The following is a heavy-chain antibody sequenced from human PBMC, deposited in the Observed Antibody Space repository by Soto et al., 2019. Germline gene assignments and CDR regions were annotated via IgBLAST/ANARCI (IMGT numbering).Heavy chain of an antibody. CDR1: GFTFSNYA. V-gene: IGHV3-30*04. J-gene: IGHJ4*02. CDR2: IPFDSNNK. CDR3: ARDPEARYYFDT. Sequence: GGSLRLSFTASGFTFSNYAMHWVRQAPGKGLEWVALIPFDSNNKNFAGSVKGRFSVSRDNSRNLLYLQMDRLTAADTAVYYCARDPEARYYFDTWGQGALVTVSS.